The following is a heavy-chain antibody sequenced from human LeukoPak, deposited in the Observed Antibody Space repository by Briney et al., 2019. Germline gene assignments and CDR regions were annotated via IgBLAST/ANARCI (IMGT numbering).Heavy chain of an antibody. CDR1: GGSISSGSYY. D-gene: IGHD6-6*01. J-gene: IGHJ6*03. CDR3: ARARRYSSSSRYYYMDV. V-gene: IGHV4-61*01. Sequence: PSETLSLXCTVSGGSISSGSYYWSWIRQPPGKGLEWIGYIYYSGSTNYNPSLKSRVTISVDTSKNQFSLKLSSVTAADTAVYYCARARRYSSSSRYYYMDVWGKGTTVTVSS. CDR2: IYYSGST.